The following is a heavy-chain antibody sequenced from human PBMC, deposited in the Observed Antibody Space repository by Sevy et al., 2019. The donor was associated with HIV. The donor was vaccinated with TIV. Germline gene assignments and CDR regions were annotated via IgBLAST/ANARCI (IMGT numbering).Heavy chain of an antibody. V-gene: IGHV1-24*01. J-gene: IGHJ4*02. D-gene: IGHD3-22*01. Sequence: ASVKVSCKVSGYSLTGLSMHWVRQAPGKGLEWMGSLDPEDGERIYAQKLEGRVTMTEDTSADTAYMELNSLRFEDTAVYYCATTKDYYESSGCPFDYWGQGTLVTVSS. CDR3: ATTKDYYESSGCPFDY. CDR1: GYSLTGLS. CDR2: LDPEDGER.